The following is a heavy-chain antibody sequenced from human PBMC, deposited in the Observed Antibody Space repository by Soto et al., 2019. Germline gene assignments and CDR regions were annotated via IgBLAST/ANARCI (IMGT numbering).Heavy chain of an antibody. Sequence: EVQLVESGGGLVQPGRSLRLSCAASGFTFDDYALHWVRQAPGKGLEWVSGISWNSGSMGYADSVKGRFTISRDNAKNSLYRQMDSLRPEDTVVYYFTMDTSPLLAAALVYWGQGTL. CDR3: TMDTSPLLAAALVY. D-gene: IGHD6-13*01. V-gene: IGHV3-9*01. CDR1: GFTFDDYA. CDR2: ISWNSGSM. J-gene: IGHJ4*02.